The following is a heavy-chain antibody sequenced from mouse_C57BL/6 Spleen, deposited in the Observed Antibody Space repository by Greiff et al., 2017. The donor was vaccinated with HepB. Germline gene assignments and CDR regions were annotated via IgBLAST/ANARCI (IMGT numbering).Heavy chain of an antibody. CDR1: GYAFSSSW. CDR2: IYPGDGDT. Sequence: QVQLKESGPELVKPGASVKISCKASGYAFSSSWMNWVKQRPGKGLEWIGRIYPGDGDTNYNGKFKGKATLTADKSSSTAYMQLSSLTSEDSAVYFYARSTMISWFAHWGQGILATVSA. CDR3: ARSTMISWFAH. J-gene: IGHJ3*01. V-gene: IGHV1-82*01. D-gene: IGHD2-4*01.